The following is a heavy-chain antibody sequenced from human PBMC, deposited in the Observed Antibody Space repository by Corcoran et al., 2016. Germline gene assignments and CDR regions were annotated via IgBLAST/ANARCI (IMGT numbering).Heavy chain of an antibody. V-gene: IGHV4-34*01. CDR1: GGSFSGYY. CDR2: INHSGST. Sequence: QVQLQQWGAGLLKPSETLSLTCAVYGGSFSGYYWSWIRQPPGKGLEWIGEINHSGSTNYNPSLKSRVTISVDTSKNQFSLKLSSVTAADTVVYYCARGVYDYVWGNSFAYWGQGTLVTVSS. CDR3: ARGVYDYVWGNSFAY. J-gene: IGHJ4*02. D-gene: IGHD3-16*01.